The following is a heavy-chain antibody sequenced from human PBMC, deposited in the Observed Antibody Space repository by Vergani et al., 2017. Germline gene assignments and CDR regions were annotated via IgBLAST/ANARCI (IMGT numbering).Heavy chain of an antibody. J-gene: IGHJ4*02. D-gene: IGHD3-10*01. V-gene: IGHV1-69*06. CDR1: GGTFSSYA. CDR2: IIPIFGTA. Sequence: QVQLVQSGAEVKKPGSSVKVSCKASGGTFSSYAISWVRQAHGQGLEWMGGIIPIFGTANYAQKFQGRVTITADKSTSTDYMELSSLRSEDTAVYYCARGGGYYYGSGRSLYFDYWGQGTLVTVSS. CDR3: ARGGGYYYGSGRSLYFDY.